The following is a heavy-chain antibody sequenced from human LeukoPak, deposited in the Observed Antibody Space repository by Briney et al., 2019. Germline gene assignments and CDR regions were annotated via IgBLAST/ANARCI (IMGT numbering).Heavy chain of an antibody. V-gene: IGHV3-23*01. CDR3: AKDRSGSGYFGY. Sequence: PGGSLRLSCAASGFTFSSHAMSWVRQAPGKGLEWVSRISSGGGTTDYTDSVKGRFTISRDTSKNTLYLQMNSLRAEDTAVYYCAKDRSGSGYFGYWGQGTLVTVSS. J-gene: IGHJ4*02. D-gene: IGHD3-10*01. CDR1: GFTFSSHA. CDR2: ISSGGGTT.